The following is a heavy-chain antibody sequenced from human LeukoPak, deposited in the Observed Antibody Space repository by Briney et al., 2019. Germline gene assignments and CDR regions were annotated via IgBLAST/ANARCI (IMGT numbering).Heavy chain of an antibody. CDR2: IRSKAYGGTT. D-gene: IGHD2-15*01. CDR3: TRAVYCSVGGCWPFDY. J-gene: IGHJ4*02. Sequence: GSLRLSCTASGFTFGDYAMSWVRQAPGKGLEWVGFIRSKAYGGTTEYAASVKGRFTISRDDSKSIAYLQMNSLKTEDTAVYYCTRAVYCSVGGCWPFDYWGQGTLVTVSS. CDR1: GFTFGDYA. V-gene: IGHV3-49*04.